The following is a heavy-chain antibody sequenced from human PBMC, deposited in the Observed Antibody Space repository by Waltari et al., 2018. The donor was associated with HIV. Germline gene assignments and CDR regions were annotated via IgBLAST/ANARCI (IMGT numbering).Heavy chain of an antibody. J-gene: IGHJ4*02. CDR2: IRYSGST. CDR3: ARATPNYGDYYFDF. CDR1: GDSISGGDYY. D-gene: IGHD4-17*01. V-gene: IGHV4-30-4*01. Sequence: QVQLQESGPGLVKPSQTLSLTCTVSGDSISGGDYYWSWIRQHPGKGREWIGDIRYSGSTDYKPPLKSRVTVSADRSKNQFSLKLNSVTAADTAVYYCARATPNYGDYYFDFWGQGALVSVSA.